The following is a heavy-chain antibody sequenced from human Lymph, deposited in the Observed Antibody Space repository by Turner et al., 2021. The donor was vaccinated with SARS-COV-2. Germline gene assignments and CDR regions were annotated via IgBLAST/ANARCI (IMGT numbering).Heavy chain of an antibody. D-gene: IGHD4-17*01. Sequence: QVQLVASGGGVLQPERYLSLSCAASGFTFSNYGMHWVRQAPGKVLEWVAVISYDGSNKYYVDSVKSRFTISRDNAKSTLYLQMNSLRAEDTAVYYCAKDTVWGAFDIWVQGTRVTVSS. CDR2: ISYDGSNK. J-gene: IGHJ3*02. V-gene: IGHV3-30*18. CDR1: GFTFSNYG. CDR3: AKDTVWGAFDI.